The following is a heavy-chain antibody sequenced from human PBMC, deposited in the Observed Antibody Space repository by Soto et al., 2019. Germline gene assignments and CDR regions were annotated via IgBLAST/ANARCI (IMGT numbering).Heavy chain of an antibody. CDR2: TYYRSKWYN. CDR3: ASEDRKHQWAVGDKGSDGGLDP. CDR1: GASFSSNSAA. J-gene: IGHJ5*02. Sequence: PSQTLSLSCGISGASFSSNSAAWNWFRQSPSRGLEWLGRTYYRSKWYNDYAVSVKSRIMIKPDTSRNHFSLQLNSVTPEDTAVYYGASEDRKHQWAVGDKGSDGGLDPWGRGTLVTVSS. V-gene: IGHV6-1*01. D-gene: IGHD6-19*01.